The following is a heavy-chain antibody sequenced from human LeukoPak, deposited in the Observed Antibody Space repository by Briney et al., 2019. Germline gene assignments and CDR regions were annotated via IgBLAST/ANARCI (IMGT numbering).Heavy chain of an antibody. CDR2: IFNSGNA. CDR1: GASISSSTFY. Sequence: SETLSLTCSASGASISSSTFYWGWIRQPPGKGLEWIGSIFNSGNAYYNSSLRSRVTISADTSENQFSLKLNSVTAADTAVYYCARGFYFGSGTYFHHFDYWGQGALVTVSS. J-gene: IGHJ4*02. D-gene: IGHD3-10*01. CDR3: ARGFYFGSGTYFHHFDY. V-gene: IGHV4-39*01.